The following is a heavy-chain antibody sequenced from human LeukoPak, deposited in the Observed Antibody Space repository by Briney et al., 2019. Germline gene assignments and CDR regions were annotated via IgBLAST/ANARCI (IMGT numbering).Heavy chain of an antibody. J-gene: IGHJ4*02. V-gene: IGHV1-69*13. CDR1: GGTFSSYA. D-gene: IGHD1-1*01. CDR2: IIPMFGTP. Sequence: SSVKVSCKASGGTFSSYAINWVRQAPGQGLEWMGGIIPMFGTPNYAQKVQGRVTITADESTSTAYMELRSLRSDDTAVYYCATNGLGRRFFSYWGQGTLVIVSS. CDR3: ATNGLGRRFFSY.